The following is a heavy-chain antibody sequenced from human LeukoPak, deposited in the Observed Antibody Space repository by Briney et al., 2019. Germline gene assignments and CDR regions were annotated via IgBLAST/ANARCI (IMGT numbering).Heavy chain of an antibody. CDR1: GFSFSDFN. CDR3: ARELSYYYGSGSYPPGY. Sequence: GGSLRLSCAASGFSFSDFNMNWVRQAPGKGLEWISYISSTSTNIYYADSVRGRFTISRDNSKNTLYLQMNSLRAEDTAVYYCARELSYYYGSGSYPPGYWGQGTLVTVSS. D-gene: IGHD3-10*01. J-gene: IGHJ4*02. CDR2: ISSTSTNI. V-gene: IGHV3-48*01.